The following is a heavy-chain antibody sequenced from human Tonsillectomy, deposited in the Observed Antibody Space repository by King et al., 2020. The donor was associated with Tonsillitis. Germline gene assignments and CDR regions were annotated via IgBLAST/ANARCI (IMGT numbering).Heavy chain of an antibody. CDR3: ASVSVGSARLESFDY. CDR1: GFTFSNYA. V-gene: IGHV3-33*01. Sequence: QLVQSGGGVVQPGRSLRLSCAASGFTFSNYAMHWVRQAPGKGLEWVAVIGYDGTNRFYADSVKGRFTISRDNSKKTLFLQINTLRAEDTAVYYCASVSVGSARLESFDYWGQGTLVTVSS. CDR2: IGYDGTNR. J-gene: IGHJ4*02. D-gene: IGHD6-25*01.